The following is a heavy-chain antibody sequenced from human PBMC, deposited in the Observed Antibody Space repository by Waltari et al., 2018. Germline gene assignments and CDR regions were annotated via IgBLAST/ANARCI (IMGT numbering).Heavy chain of an antibody. CDR2: INHDGSRT. D-gene: IGHD3-10*01. J-gene: IGHJ2*01. Sequence: EVQLVESGGGLVQPGGSLRLSCAASGFTFSSYWMHWVRQAPGKGLVLVSGINHDGSRTNYADSVKGRFTVSRDNAKNTLYLQMSSLRAEDTAVYYCGRVGVVRGDMDWYFDFWGRGTLVTVSS. CDR1: GFTFSSYW. CDR3: GRVGVVRGDMDWYFDF. V-gene: IGHV3-74*01.